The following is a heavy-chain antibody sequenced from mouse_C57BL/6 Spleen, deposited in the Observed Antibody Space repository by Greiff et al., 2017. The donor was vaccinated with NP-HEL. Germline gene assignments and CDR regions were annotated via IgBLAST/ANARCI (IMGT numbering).Heavy chain of an antibody. J-gene: IGHJ3*01. CDR3: ASPYGSSPWFAY. Sequence: EVQLQESGAELVKPGASVKLSCTASGFNIKDYYMHWVKQRTEQGLEWIGRIDPEDGETKYAPKFKGKATITADTSSNTASLQLSSLTSEDTAVYYCASPYGSSPWFAYWGPGTLVTVSA. D-gene: IGHD1-1*01. CDR2: IDPEDGET. V-gene: IGHV14-2*01. CDR1: GFNIKDYY.